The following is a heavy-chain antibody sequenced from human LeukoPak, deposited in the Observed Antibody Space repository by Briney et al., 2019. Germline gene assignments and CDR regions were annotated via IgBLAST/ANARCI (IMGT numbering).Heavy chain of an antibody. CDR2: IRYDGSNK. Sequence: GGSLRLSCAASGFTFSSYGMHWVRQAPGKGLEWVAFIRYDGSNKYYADSVKGRFTISRDNSKNTLYLQMNSLRAEDTAVYYCARWLRGIADEDGVDVWGQGTTVTVSS. D-gene: IGHD6-13*01. CDR1: GFTFSSYG. J-gene: IGHJ6*02. V-gene: IGHV3-30*02. CDR3: ARWLRGIADEDGVDV.